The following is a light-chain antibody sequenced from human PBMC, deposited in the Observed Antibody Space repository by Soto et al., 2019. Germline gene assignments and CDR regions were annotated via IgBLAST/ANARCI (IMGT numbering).Light chain of an antibody. V-gene: IGKV1-27*01. Sequence: DIQMTQSPFSLSASVGDRVTITCRASQGINNYLAWYQQKPGKVPKLLIYGASTLQSGVPSRFSGSGSGTEFTLTISSLQPEDVAIYYCQRYNSAGDTFGGGTKVEIK. CDR1: QGINNY. J-gene: IGKJ4*01. CDR3: QRYNSAGDT. CDR2: GAS.